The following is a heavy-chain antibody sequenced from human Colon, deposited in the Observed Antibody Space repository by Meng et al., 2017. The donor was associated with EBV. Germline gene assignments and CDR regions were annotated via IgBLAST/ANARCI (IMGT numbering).Heavy chain of an antibody. CDR3: ARRRGGSGRDC. J-gene: IGHJ4*02. D-gene: IGHD3-10*01. Sequence: RLQGAGPARAKLSETFSILCRVSCGTISSNGYYWDWVRQPPGKGLEWIGAIYHSGSTSYSPSLQSRVTMFVDTSKNQFSLMLTSVTATDTAVYYCARRRGGSGRDCWGQGTLVTVSS. CDR1: CGTISSNGYY. V-gene: IGHV4-39*01. CDR2: IYHSGST.